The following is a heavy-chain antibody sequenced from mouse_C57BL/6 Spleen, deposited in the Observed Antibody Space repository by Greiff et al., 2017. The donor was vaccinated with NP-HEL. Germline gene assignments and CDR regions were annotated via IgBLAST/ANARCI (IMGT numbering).Heavy chain of an antibody. J-gene: IGHJ4*01. CDR3: ARYHYYYGSSYGYAMDY. Sequence: EVKVVESGGGLVQPGGSLSLSCAASGFTFTDYYMSWVRQPPGKALEWLGFIRNKANGYTTEYSASVKGRFTISRDNSQSILYLQMNALRAEDSATYYCARYHYYYGSSYGYAMDYWGQGTSVTVSS. CDR2: IRNKANGYTT. V-gene: IGHV7-3*01. D-gene: IGHD1-1*01. CDR1: GFTFTDYY.